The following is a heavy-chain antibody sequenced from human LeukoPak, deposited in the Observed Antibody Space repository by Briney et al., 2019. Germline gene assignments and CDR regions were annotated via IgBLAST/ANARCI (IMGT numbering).Heavy chain of an antibody. CDR1: GFTVSSNY. CDR2: IYSGGST. D-gene: IGHD4-23*01. J-gene: IGHJ4*02. V-gene: IGHV3-53*01. Sequence: GGSLRLSCAASGFTVSSNYMSWVRQAPGKGLEWVSVIYSGGSTYYADSVKGRFTISRDNAKNSLYLQMNSLRAEDTAVYYCARGGATMVVTFDWGQGTLVTVSS. CDR3: ARGGATMVVTFD.